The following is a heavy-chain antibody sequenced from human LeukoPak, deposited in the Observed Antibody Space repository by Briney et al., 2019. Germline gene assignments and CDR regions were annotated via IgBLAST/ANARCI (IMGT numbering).Heavy chain of an antibody. CDR2: ISPSGGST. D-gene: IGHD3-22*01. J-gene: IGHJ4*02. Sequence: ASVKVSCKAFGYTFTSNYMHWVRQAPGQGPEWMGVISPSGGSTTYAQKFQGRVTMTRDTSISTAYMELSRLRSDDTAVYYCARARVYYYDSSGYLDYWGQGTLVTVSS. CDR1: GYTFTSNY. CDR3: ARARVYYYDSSGYLDY. V-gene: IGHV1-2*02.